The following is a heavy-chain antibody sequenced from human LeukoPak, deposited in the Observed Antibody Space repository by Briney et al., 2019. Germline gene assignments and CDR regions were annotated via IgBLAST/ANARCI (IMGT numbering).Heavy chain of an antibody. CDR3: ARGLPSDAFDI. Sequence: GASVKVSCKASGYTFTSYGINWVRQAPGQGLEWMGWINPNSGGTNYAQKFQGRVTMTRDTSISTAYMELSRLRSDDTAVYYCARGLPSDAFDIWGQGTMVTVSS. V-gene: IGHV1-2*02. J-gene: IGHJ3*02. D-gene: IGHD3-10*01. CDR1: GYTFTSYG. CDR2: INPNSGGT.